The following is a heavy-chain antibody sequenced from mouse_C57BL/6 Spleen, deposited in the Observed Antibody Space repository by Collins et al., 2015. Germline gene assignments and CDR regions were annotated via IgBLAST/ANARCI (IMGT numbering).Heavy chain of an antibody. CDR1: GYTFTDYN. CDR2: INPNNGGT. J-gene: IGHJ2*01. CDR3: ARGLLYYFDY. Sequence: VKMSCKASGYTFTDYNMHWVKQSHGKSLEWIGYINPNNGGTSYNQKFKGKATLTVNKSSSTAYMELRSLTSEDSAVYYCARGLLYYFDYWGQGTTLTVSS. V-gene: IGHV1-22*01.